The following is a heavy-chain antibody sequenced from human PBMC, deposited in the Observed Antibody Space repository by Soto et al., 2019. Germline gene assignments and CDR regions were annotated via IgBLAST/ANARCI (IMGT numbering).Heavy chain of an antibody. J-gene: IGHJ6*02. CDR3: ARDRMITFGGVIVGEYYYGMDV. CDR2: INHSGST. V-gene: IGHV4-34*01. Sequence: PSETLSLTCAVYGGSFSGYYWSWIRQPPGKGLEWIGEINHSGSTNYNPSLKSRVTISVDTSKNQFSLKLSSVTAADTAAYYCARDRMITFGGVIVGEYYYGMDVWGQGTTVTVSS. CDR1: GGSFSGYY. D-gene: IGHD3-16*02.